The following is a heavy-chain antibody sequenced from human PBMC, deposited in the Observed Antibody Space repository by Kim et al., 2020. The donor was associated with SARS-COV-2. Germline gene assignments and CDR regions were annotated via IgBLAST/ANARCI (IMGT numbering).Heavy chain of an antibody. CDR1: GGSISSYY. Sequence: SETLSLTCTVSGGSISSYYWSWIRQPPGKGLEWIGYIYYSGSTNYNPSLKSRVTISVDTSKNQFSLKLSSVTAADTAVYYCARHAGRDGYNFGLFDYWGQGTLVTVSS. CDR2: IYYSGST. V-gene: IGHV4-59*08. J-gene: IGHJ4*02. CDR3: ARHAGRDGYNFGLFDY. D-gene: IGHD5-12*01.